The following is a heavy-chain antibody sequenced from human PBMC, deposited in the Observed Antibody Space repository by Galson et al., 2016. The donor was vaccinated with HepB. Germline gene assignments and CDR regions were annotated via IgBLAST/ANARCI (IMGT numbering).Heavy chain of an antibody. CDR3: ARALWGQSCSSTSCVTGGLDY. Sequence: GSLRLSCAASGFTVSSNYLTWVRQAPGRAPECVSIIYSGGGTYYADSVKGRFTISRDSSKNTMYLQMTSLRVEDTAVYYCARALWGQSCSSTSCVTGGLDYWGPGTLVTVSS. D-gene: IGHD2-2*01. CDR1: GFTVSSNY. J-gene: IGHJ4*02. V-gene: IGHV3-53*01. CDR2: IYSGGGT.